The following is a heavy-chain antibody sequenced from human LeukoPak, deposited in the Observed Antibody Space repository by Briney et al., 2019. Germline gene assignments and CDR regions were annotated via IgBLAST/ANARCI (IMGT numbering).Heavy chain of an antibody. Sequence: ASVKVSCKASGGTFSSYAISWVRQAPGQGLEWMGGIIPILGTANYAQKFQGRVTITADESTSTAYMELSSLRSEDTAVYYCARNPVYSSYYYYYMDVWGKGTTVTVSS. D-gene: IGHD5-18*01. CDR3: ARNPVYSSYYYYYMDV. J-gene: IGHJ6*03. CDR2: IIPILGTA. V-gene: IGHV1-69*13. CDR1: GGTFSSYA.